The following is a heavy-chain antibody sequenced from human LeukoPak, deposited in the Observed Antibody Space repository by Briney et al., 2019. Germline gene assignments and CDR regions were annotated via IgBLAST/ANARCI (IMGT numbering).Heavy chain of an antibody. CDR2: IYYSGST. D-gene: IGHD6-13*01. CDR1: GGSISSGGYY. V-gene: IGHV4-31*03. Sequence: SETLSLTCTVSGGSISSGGYYWSWIRQHPGKGLEWIGYIYYSGSTCYNPSLKSRVTISVDTSKNQFSLKLSSVTAADTAVYYCARDSSSGYSSSWNYYYYMDVWGKGTTVTVSS. J-gene: IGHJ6*03. CDR3: ARDSSSGYSSSWNYYYYMDV.